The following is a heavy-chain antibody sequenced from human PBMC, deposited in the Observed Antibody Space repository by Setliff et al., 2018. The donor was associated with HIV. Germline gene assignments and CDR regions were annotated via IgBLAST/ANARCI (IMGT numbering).Heavy chain of an antibody. CDR3: ARLRITMIMMLNYSDY. CDR2: IYTTGST. Sequence: SETLSLTCTVSGDSISNYYWSWVRQPPGKGLEWIGYIYTTGSTNYNPSLKSRVTMSVDTSKNQFSLRLTSVTAADTAVYFCARLRITMIMMLNYSDYWGQGTLVSV. V-gene: IGHV4-4*09. D-gene: IGHD3-22*01. CDR1: GDSISNYY. J-gene: IGHJ4*02.